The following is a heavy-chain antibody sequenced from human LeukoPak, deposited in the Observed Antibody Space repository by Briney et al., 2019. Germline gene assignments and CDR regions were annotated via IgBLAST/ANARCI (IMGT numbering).Heavy chain of an antibody. CDR2: ISSSRNYI. Sequence: GSLRLSCAASGFTFSRYNMNWVRQAPGKGLEWVSSISSSRNYIYYADSVKGRFTISRDNAKSSLYLQMNSLRAEDTAVYYCARGSGAFDIWGQGTMVTVSS. J-gene: IGHJ3*02. D-gene: IGHD1-14*01. V-gene: IGHV3-21*01. CDR1: GFTFSRYN. CDR3: ARGSGAFDI.